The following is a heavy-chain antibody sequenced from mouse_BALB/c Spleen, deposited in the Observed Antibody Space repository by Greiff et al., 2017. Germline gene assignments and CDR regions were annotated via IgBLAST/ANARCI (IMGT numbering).Heavy chain of an antibody. J-gene: IGHJ2*01. CDR1: GFSLTGYG. D-gene: IGHD2-1*01. CDR3: ARAGNYDSYFDY. Sequence: VQLQQSGPGLVAPSQSLSITCTVSGFSLTGYGVNWVRQPPGKGLEWLGMIWGDGSTDYNSALKSRLSISKDNSKSQVFLKMNSLQTDDTARYYCARAGNYDSYFDYWGQGTTLTVSS. V-gene: IGHV2-6-7*01. CDR2: IWGDGST.